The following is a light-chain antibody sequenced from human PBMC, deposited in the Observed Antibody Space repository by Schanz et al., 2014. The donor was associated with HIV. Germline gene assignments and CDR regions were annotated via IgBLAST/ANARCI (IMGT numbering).Light chain of an antibody. Sequence: QSVLTQPASVSGSPGQSITISCTGTSSDVGGYKYVSWYQQYPGKAPKLIIFDVDNRPSGVSNRFSGSKSGNTASLTISGLQSEDEADYYCATWDDSLNGWVFGGGTKLTVL. J-gene: IGLJ3*02. V-gene: IGLV2-14*01. CDR2: DVD. CDR1: SSDVGGYKY. CDR3: ATWDDSLNGWV.